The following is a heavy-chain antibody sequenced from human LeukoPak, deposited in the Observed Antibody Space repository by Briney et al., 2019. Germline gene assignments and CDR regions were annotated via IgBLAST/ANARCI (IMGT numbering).Heavy chain of an antibody. Sequence: ASVKVSCKASGYTFTSYYMHWVRQAPGQGLEWMGIINPSGGSTSYAQKFQGRVTMTRDTSTSTVYMELSSLRSEDTAVYYCARNGDRESYDSSGYVDYWGQGTLVTVSS. CDR3: ARNGDRESYDSSGYVDY. J-gene: IGHJ4*02. V-gene: IGHV1-46*01. CDR2: INPSGGST. D-gene: IGHD3-22*01. CDR1: GYTFTSYY.